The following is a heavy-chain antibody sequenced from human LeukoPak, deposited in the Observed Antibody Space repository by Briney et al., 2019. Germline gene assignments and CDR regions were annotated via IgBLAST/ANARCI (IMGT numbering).Heavy chain of an antibody. D-gene: IGHD6-13*01. CDR2: IKHDGSDK. J-gene: IGHJ3*01. V-gene: IGHV3-7*05. Sequence: GGSLRLSCAASGFTFSSYWMSWVRQAPGRGLEWVANIKHDGSDKYYVDSVKGRFTISRDNAKNSLYLQMNSLRAEDTAVFYCARRGAAAGRNALDLWGQGTMVTVSS. CDR1: GFTFSSYW. CDR3: ARRGAAAGRNALDL.